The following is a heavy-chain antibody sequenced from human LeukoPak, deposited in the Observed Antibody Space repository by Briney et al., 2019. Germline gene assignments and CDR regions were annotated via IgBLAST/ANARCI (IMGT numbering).Heavy chain of an antibody. V-gene: IGHV4-59*12. D-gene: IGHD6-6*01. CDR2: IHYSGST. Sequence: PSETLSLTCTVSGGSINSYYWSWIRQPPGRGLEWIGSIHYSGSTSYNPSLRSRVTISVDKSKNQFSLKLSSVTAADTAVYYCARDRDGLTGQLVPDYYYYMDVWGKGTTVTVSS. J-gene: IGHJ6*03. CDR3: ARDRDGLTGQLVPDYYYYMDV. CDR1: GGSINSYY.